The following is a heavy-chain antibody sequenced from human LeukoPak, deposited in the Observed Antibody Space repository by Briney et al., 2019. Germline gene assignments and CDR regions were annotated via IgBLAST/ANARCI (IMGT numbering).Heavy chain of an antibody. CDR1: GFTFSSSA. D-gene: IGHD2-15*01. J-gene: IGHJ4*02. Sequence: GGSLRLSCAASGFTFSSSAMSWVRQAPGKGLDWVSGISGGGGTTYYADSVKGRFTISRDNSKSTLYLQMNSLRAEDTAVYYCAREMGYCSGGSCTPDYWGQGTLVTVSS. CDR2: ISGGGGTT. V-gene: IGHV3-23*01. CDR3: AREMGYCSGGSCTPDY.